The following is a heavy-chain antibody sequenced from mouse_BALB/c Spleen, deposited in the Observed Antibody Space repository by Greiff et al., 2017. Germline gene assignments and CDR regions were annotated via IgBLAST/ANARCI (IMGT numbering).Heavy chain of an antibody. Sequence: QVHVKQSGPGLVQPSQSLSITCTVSGFSLTSYGVHWVRQSPGKGLEWLGVIWSGGSTDYNAAFISRLSISKDNSKSQVFFKMNSLQANDTAIYYCASPIYYGNSFDYWGQGTTLTVSS. CDR3: ASPIYYGNSFDY. J-gene: IGHJ2*01. D-gene: IGHD2-1*01. CDR1: GFSLTSYG. V-gene: IGHV2-2*02. CDR2: IWSGGST.